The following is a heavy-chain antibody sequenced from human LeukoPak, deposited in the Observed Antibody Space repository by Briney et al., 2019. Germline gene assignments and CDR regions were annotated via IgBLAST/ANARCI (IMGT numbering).Heavy chain of an antibody. CDR3: AATYYYDGSGDY. CDR2: ISSTGSNI. D-gene: IGHD3-22*01. V-gene: IGHV3-48*03. Sequence: GGSLRLSCSASGFTFSSFAMFWVRQAPGKGLEWVSYISSTGSNIYYADSVKGRFTISRDNAKNSLYLLMNSLRTEDTAVYYCAATYYYDGSGDYWGQGTLVTVSS. J-gene: IGHJ4*02. CDR1: GFTFSSFA.